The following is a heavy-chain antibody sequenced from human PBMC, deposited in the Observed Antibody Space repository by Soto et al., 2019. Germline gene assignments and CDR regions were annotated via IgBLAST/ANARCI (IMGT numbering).Heavy chain of an antibody. CDR2: ISVDGRDK. V-gene: IGHV3-30*18. CDR3: AKVKAYGSGSFYYYMDV. D-gene: IGHD3-10*01. Sequence: PGGSLRLSCAASGFPFSNYGMHWVRQAPGKGLEWMSAISVDGRDKDYADSVKGRFTISRDNSKNTLYLQMNSLRAEDMAVYYCAKVKAYGSGSFYYYMDVWGKGTTVTVSS. J-gene: IGHJ6*03. CDR1: GFPFSNYG.